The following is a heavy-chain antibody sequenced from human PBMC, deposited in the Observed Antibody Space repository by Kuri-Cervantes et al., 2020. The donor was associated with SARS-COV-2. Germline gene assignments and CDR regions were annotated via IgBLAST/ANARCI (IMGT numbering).Heavy chain of an antibody. CDR2: IYYSGST. CDR1: GGPISGSSYY. V-gene: IGHV4-39*01. J-gene: IGHJ4*02. Sequence: SETLSLTCTVSGGPISGSSYYWGWIRQPPGKGLEWIGSIYYSGSTYYNPSLKSRVTISVDTSKNQFSLKLSSVTAADTAVYYCARLVPYYDFWSGSYYFDYWGQGTLVTVSS. CDR3: ARLVPYYDFWSGSYYFDY. D-gene: IGHD3-3*01.